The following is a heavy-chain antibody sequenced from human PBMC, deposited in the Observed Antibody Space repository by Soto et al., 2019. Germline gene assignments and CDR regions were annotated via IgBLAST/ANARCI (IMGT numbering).Heavy chain of an antibody. Sequence: GGSLRLSCAASGFTCSSYDMSWVRQAPGKGLEWVSTILVGGSTYYPDSVKGRFTISRDNSKNTVSLQMSSLTAGDTAVYYCAKATATGGGAFDICGQGTMVTVS. CDR3: AKATATGGGAFDI. D-gene: IGHD2-8*02. CDR1: GFTCSSYD. J-gene: IGHJ3*02. CDR2: ILVGGST. V-gene: IGHV3-23*01.